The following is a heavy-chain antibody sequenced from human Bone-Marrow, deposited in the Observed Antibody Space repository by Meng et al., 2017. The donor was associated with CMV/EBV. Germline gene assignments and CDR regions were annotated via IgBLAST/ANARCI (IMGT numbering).Heavy chain of an antibody. CDR2: IYSGGSST. CDR3: ARFQWLVYYFDY. J-gene: IGHJ4*02. V-gene: IGHV3-23*03. Sequence: GESLKISCAASGFTFSSYAMSWVRQAPGKGLEWVSVIYSGGSSTYYADSVKGRFTISRDNSKNSVYLQMNSLRAEDTAIYYCARFQWLVYYFDYWGRGTLVTVSS. CDR1: GFTFSSYA. D-gene: IGHD6-19*01.